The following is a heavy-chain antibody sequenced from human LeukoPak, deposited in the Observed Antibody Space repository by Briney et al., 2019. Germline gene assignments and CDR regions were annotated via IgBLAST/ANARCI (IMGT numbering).Heavy chain of an antibody. D-gene: IGHD2-15*01. CDR2: IRYDGSNK. V-gene: IGHV3-30*02. CDR3: AKDKGRALLFDY. Sequence: GGSLRLSCAASGFTFSSYGMHWVRQAPGKGLEWVAFIRYDGSNKYYADSVKGRFTISRDNSKNTLYLQMNSLRAEDTAVYYCAKDKGRALLFDYWAREPWSPSPQ. J-gene: IGHJ4*02. CDR1: GFTFSSYG.